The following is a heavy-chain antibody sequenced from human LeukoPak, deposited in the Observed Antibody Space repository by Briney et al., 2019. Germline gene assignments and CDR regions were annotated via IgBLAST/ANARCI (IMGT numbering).Heavy chain of an antibody. V-gene: IGHV1-2*02. J-gene: IGHJ5*02. CDR1: GYTFTGYY. D-gene: IGHD2-2*01. CDR3: ARVIVVIPGAKVWFDP. CDR2: INPNSGGT. Sequence: ASVKVSCKASGYTFTGYYMHWVRQAPGQGLEWMGWINPNSGGTNYTQKFQGRVTMTRDTSISTAYMELSRLRSDDTAVYYCARVIVVIPGAKVWFDPWGQGTLVTVSS.